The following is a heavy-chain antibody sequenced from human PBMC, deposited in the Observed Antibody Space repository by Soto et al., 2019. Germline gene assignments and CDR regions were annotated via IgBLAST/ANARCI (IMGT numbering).Heavy chain of an antibody. J-gene: IGHJ4*02. V-gene: IGHV1-3*01. Sequence: GASVKVSCKASGYTFTSYAMHWVRQAPGQRLEWMGWINAGNGNTKYSQKFQGRVAITRDTSASTAYMELSSLRSEDTAVYYCARVCSRNWNPGPFDYWGQGTLVTVSS. CDR1: GYTFTSYA. CDR3: ARVCSRNWNPGPFDY. D-gene: IGHD1-1*01. CDR2: INAGNGNT.